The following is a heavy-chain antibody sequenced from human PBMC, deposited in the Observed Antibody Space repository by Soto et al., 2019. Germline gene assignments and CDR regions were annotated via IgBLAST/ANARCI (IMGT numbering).Heavy chain of an antibody. CDR2: LPPNTART. Sequence: QVHLVQSGAEVKSLGASVKVSCKASRYTFSAYYLHWVRHAPGQGLEWMAWLPPNTARTNYAPKFKRRITMSTDTSISTAYVEIARLTSNVSAVYYCGRDGVQIVTPDLGDWVDPWGQGTLVTVSS. J-gene: IGHJ5*02. CDR3: GRDGVQIVTPDLGDWVDP. V-gene: IGHV1-2*02. CDR1: RYTFSAYY. D-gene: IGHD4-4*01.